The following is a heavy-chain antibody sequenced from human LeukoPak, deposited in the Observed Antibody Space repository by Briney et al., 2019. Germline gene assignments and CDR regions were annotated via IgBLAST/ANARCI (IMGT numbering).Heavy chain of an antibody. Sequence: GGSLRLSCAASGLTFSSYAMMWLRQAPGKGLEWVSAITGSGGWALYADSVKGRFTISRDNSKNTLYLQMSSLRAEDTAVYYCAKDPSGDYIGAFDIWGQGTMVTVSS. CDR3: AKDPSGDYIGAFDI. CDR1: GLTFSSYA. D-gene: IGHD4-17*01. CDR2: ITGSGGWA. J-gene: IGHJ3*02. V-gene: IGHV3-23*01.